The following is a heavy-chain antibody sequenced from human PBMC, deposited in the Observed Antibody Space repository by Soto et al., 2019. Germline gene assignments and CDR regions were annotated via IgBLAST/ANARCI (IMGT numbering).Heavy chain of an antibody. J-gene: IGHJ6*02. CDR3: ARLGYYYHYYYGMDV. Sequence: GESLKISWKGSGYSFTSYWISWVRQMPGKGLEWMGRIDPSDSYTNYSPSFQGHVTISADKSISTAYLQWSSLKASDTAMYYCARLGYYYHYYYGMDVWGQGTTVTVS. CDR1: GYSFTSYW. V-gene: IGHV5-10-1*01. D-gene: IGHD3-10*01. CDR2: IDPSDSYT.